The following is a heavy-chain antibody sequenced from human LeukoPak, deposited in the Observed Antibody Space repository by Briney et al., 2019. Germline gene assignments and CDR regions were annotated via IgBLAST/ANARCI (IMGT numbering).Heavy chain of an antibody. V-gene: IGHV3-7*01. CDR2: IKEDGSEK. CDR3: ARHGRGYDILTGYYPTYYFDY. J-gene: IGHJ4*02. D-gene: IGHD3-9*01. Sequence: GGSLRLSCAASGFTFSNYWMTWVRLAPGKGLEWVANIKEDGSEKYYVDSVKGRFTISRDNAKNSLYLQMNSLRAEDTAVYYCARHGRGYDILTGYYPTYYFDYWGQGTLVTVSS. CDR1: GFTFSNYW.